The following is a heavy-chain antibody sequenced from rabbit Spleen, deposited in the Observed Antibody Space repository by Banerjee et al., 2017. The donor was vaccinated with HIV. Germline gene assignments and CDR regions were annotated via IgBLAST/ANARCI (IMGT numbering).Heavy chain of an antibody. J-gene: IGHJ6*01. D-gene: IGHD1-1*01. CDR2: INTYTVKS. V-gene: IGHV1S40*01. Sequence: QSLEESGGGLVQPEGSLTLTCTASGFTFSSSYYMCWVRQAPGKGLEWIACINTYTVKSVYASWAKGRFTISKTSSTTVTLQMTSLTAADTATYFCARATYSSSSGYYYGMDLWGPGTLVTVS. CDR1: GFTFSSSYY. CDR3: ARATYSSSSGYYYGMDL.